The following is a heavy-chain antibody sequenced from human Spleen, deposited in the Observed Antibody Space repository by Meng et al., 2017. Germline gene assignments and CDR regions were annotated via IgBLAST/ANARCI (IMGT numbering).Heavy chain of an antibody. Sequence: QISFKESGPTLVKPTQSLTLTCTFSGFSLSTSGVGVGWIRQPPGRALEWLALIYWNDDKRYSPSLKNRLTITKDTSKNQVVLTLTNMDPVDTATYYCAHSVLGYCSTTSCYDNWLDPWGQGTLVTVSS. CDR1: GFSLSTSGVG. J-gene: IGHJ5*02. CDR3: AHSVLGYCSTTSCYDNWLDP. CDR2: IYWNDDK. V-gene: IGHV2-5*01. D-gene: IGHD2-2*01.